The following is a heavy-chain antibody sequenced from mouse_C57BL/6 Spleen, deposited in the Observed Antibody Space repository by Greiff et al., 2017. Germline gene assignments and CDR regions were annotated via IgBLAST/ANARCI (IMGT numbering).Heavy chain of an antibody. CDR3: VTTTVGATDWYFDV. CDR1: GFSFNTYA. Sequence: EVQLVESGGGLVQPKGSLKLSCAASGFSFNTYAMNWVRQAPGKGLEWVARIRSKSNNYATYYADSVKDRFTISRDDSESMLYLQMNNLKTEDTAMYYCVTTTVGATDWYFDVGGTGTTVTVSS. CDR2: IRSKSNNYAT. V-gene: IGHV10-1*01. J-gene: IGHJ1*03. D-gene: IGHD1-1*01.